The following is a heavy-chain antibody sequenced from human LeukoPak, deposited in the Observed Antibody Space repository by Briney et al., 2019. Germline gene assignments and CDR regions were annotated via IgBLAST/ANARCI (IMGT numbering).Heavy chain of an antibody. CDR3: ARDERWLPWRYFDY. CDR1: GFTFSSYS. J-gene: IGHJ4*02. Sequence: PGGSLRLSCAASGFTFSSYSMNWVRQAPGKGLEWVSSISSSSSYIYYADSVKGRFTISRDNAKNSLYLQMNSLRAEDTALYYCARDERWLPWRYFDYWGQGTLVTVSS. CDR2: ISSSSSYI. V-gene: IGHV3-21*01. D-gene: IGHD5-24*01.